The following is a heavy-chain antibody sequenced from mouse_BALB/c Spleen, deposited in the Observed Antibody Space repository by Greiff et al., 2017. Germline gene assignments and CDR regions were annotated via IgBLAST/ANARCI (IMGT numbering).Heavy chain of an antibody. V-gene: IGHV5-17*02. J-gene: IGHJ3*01. CDR3: ARSGYYWFAY. CDR1: GFTFSSFG. CDR2: ISSGSSTI. D-gene: IGHD2-3*01. Sequence: EVMLVESGGGLVQPGGSRKLSCAASGFTFSSFGMHWVRQAPEKGLEWVAYISSGSSTIYYADTVKGRFTISRDNPKNTLFLQMTSLRSEDTAMYYCARSGYYWFAYWGQGTLVTVSA.